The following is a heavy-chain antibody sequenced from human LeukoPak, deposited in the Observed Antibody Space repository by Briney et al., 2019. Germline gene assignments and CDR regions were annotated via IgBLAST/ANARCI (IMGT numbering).Heavy chain of an antibody. CDR2: IYSGGST. V-gene: IGHV3-66*01. J-gene: IGHJ3*02. CDR3: ARFWVWAFDI. CDR1: GFTVSTNY. Sequence: GGSLRLSCAASGFTVSTNYMTWVRQAPGKGLEWVSVIYSGGSTYYADSVKGRFTISRDNSKNTLYLQMNSLRAEDTAVYYCARFWVWAFDIWGQGAMVTVSS. D-gene: IGHD3-16*01.